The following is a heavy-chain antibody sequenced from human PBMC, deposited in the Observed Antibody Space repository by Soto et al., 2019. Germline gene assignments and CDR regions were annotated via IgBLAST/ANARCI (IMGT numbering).Heavy chain of an antibody. Sequence: EVQLLESGGGLVQPGGSLRLSCAASGFTFSSYAMSWVRQAPGKGLEWVSAISGSGGSTYYADSVKGRFTISRDNSKNTLYLQRNSLRAEDTAVYYCAKPGRCSGGSCYHKYFQHWGQGTLVTVSS. CDR2: ISGSGGST. CDR1: GFTFSSYA. V-gene: IGHV3-23*01. D-gene: IGHD2-15*01. CDR3: AKPGRCSGGSCYHKYFQH. J-gene: IGHJ1*01.